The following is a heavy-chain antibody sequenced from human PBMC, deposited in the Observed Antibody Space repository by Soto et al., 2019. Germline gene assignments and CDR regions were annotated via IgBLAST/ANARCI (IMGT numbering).Heavy chain of an antibody. CDR2: IYYTGNT. V-gene: IGHV4-30-4*08. CDR3: TTYGVLGQASFDI. CDR1: GGSISSGGYY. Sequence: SETLSLTCTVSGGSISSGGYYWSWLRQHPEKGLEWIGYIYYTGNTYYTAYLKSRVTISLYTSNNQFSLKLSSVTAADTAVYYCTTYGVLGQASFDIWGQGTMVTVSS. D-gene: IGHD3-10*01. J-gene: IGHJ3*02.